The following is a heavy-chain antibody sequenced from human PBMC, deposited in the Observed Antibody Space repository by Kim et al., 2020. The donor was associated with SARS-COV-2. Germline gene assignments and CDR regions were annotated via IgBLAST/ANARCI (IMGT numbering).Heavy chain of an antibody. CDR3: AKDRDDFVSGWYDFIDY. CDR2: ISGSGDST. J-gene: IGHJ4*02. V-gene: IGHV3-23*01. D-gene: IGHD6-19*01. Sequence: GGSLRLSCAASGFTSSSYAMSWVRQAPGKGLEWVSAISGSGDSTYYADSVKGRFTISRDNSKNTLYLQMNSLRAGDTAVYYCAKDRDDFVSGWYDFIDYWGQGALVTVSS. CDR1: GFTSSSYA.